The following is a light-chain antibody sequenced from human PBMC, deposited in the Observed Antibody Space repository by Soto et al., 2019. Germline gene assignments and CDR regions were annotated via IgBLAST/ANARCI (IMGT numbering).Light chain of an antibody. V-gene: IGKV1-5*03. Sequence: DIQMTQPPSIVSASVGGRFTITCRANHDIRPWLAWYQQRPGRATKVLISKVSSLQSGVPSRFRGSGSGTEFTLTINGLQPDDFATYYCEQYHSYPYNFGQGTKVDIK. CDR2: KVS. J-gene: IGKJ2*01. CDR1: HDIRPW. CDR3: EQYHSYPYN.